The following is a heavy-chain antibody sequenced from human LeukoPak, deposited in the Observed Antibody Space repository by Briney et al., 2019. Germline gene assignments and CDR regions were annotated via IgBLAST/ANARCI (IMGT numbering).Heavy chain of an antibody. CDR2: ISAYNGNT. D-gene: IGHD6-6*01. CDR3: ARDIIEYSSSSASGY. CDR1: GYTFSSYG. J-gene: IGHJ4*02. V-gene: IGHV1-18*01. Sequence: ASMKVSCKASGYTFSSYGISWVRKAPGQGLEWMGWISAYNGNTNYAQKFQGRVTMTTDTSTSTAYMELRSLRSDDTAVYYCARDIIEYSSSSASGYWGQGTLVTVSS.